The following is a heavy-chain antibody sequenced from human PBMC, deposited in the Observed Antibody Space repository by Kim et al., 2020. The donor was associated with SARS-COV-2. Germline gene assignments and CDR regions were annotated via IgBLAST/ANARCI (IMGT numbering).Heavy chain of an antibody. Sequence: GGSLRLSCAASGFTFSSYAMSWVRQAPGKGLEWVSAISGSGGSTYYADSVKGRFTNSRDNSKNTLYLQMNSLRADDTAVYYCATSLGGRITMVRGVKGGYWGQGTLVTVSS. CDR2: ISGSGGST. V-gene: IGHV3-23*01. D-gene: IGHD3-10*01. J-gene: IGHJ4*02. CDR3: ATSLGGRITMVRGVKGGY. CDR1: GFTFSSYA.